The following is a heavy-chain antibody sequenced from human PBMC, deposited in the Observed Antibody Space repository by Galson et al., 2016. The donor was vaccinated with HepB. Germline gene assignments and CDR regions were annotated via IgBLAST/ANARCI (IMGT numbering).Heavy chain of an antibody. D-gene: IGHD3-22*01. CDR1: GGSISSGGYS. V-gene: IGHV4-30-2*01. CDR2: IFHSGST. Sequence: TLSLTCVVSGGSISSGGYSWNWIRQPPGKGLEWIGYIFHSGSTYYNPSLKSRVTISLDRSKNQFSLNLNSVTAADTAVYFCARAPYYFDRSGYPRPHAFDIWGQGTMVTVSS. CDR3: ARAPYYFDRSGYPRPHAFDI. J-gene: IGHJ3*02.